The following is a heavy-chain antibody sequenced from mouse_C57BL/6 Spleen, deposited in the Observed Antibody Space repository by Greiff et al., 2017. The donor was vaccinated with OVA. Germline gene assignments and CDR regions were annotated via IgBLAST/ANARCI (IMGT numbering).Heavy chain of an antibody. D-gene: IGHD1-1*01. CDR1: GYTFTSYW. CDR2: IDPSDSET. Sequence: QVQLKQPGAELVRPGSSVKLSCKASGYTFTSYWMHWVKQRPIQGLEWIGNIDPSDSETHYNQKFKDKATLTVDKSSSTAYMQLSSLTSEDSAVYYCARSSYYGSSGYFDYWGQGTTLTVSS. J-gene: IGHJ2*01. V-gene: IGHV1-52*01. CDR3: ARSSYYGSSGYFDY.